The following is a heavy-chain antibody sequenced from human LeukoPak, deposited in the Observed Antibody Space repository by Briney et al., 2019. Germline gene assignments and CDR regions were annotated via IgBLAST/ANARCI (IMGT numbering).Heavy chain of an antibody. CDR2: IYYSGST. Sequence: PSETLSLTCTVSGGSISSYYWSWIRQPPGKGLEWIGYIYYSGSTNYNPSLKSRVTISVDTSKNQFSLKLSSVTAADTAVYYCAREDSSSSDWFDPWGQGTLVTVSS. CDR1: GGSISSYY. J-gene: IGHJ5*02. CDR3: AREDSSSSDWFDP. V-gene: IGHV4-59*01. D-gene: IGHD6-6*01.